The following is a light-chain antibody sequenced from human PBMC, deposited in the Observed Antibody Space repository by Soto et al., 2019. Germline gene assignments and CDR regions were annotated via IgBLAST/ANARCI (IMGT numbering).Light chain of an antibody. CDR3: QQYNSYSKT. V-gene: IGKV1-5*03. CDR2: KAS. Sequence: DIQMTQSPSTLSASVGDIVTITCRAIQSISSWLACYQQKPGKAPKLLIYKASSLESGVPSRFSGSGSGTEFTLTISSLQPDDFATYYCQQYNSYSKTFGQGTKVDI. CDR1: QSISSW. J-gene: IGKJ1*01.